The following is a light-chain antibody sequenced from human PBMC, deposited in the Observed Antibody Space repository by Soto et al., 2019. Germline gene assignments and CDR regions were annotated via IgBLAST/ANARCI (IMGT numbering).Light chain of an antibody. V-gene: IGLV2-23*01. CDR3: FSYAGTSTSVV. Sequence: QSALTQPASVSGSPGQSIPISCTGTSSDVGSYNLVSWYQQHPGKAPKLMIYEGSKRPSGVSNRFSGSKSGNTASLTVSGLQAEDEADYYCFSYAGTSTSVVFGGGTKHTVL. CDR2: EGS. J-gene: IGLJ2*01. CDR1: SSDVGSYNL.